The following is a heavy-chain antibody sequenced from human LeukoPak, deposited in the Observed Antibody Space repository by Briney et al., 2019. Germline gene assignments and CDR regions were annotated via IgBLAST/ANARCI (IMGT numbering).Heavy chain of an antibody. CDR2: ISGGSLYT. CDR1: GFTFSTYT. V-gene: IGHV3-21*01. CDR3: ASMGYSFSFFDY. D-gene: IGHD5-18*01. Sequence: GGSLRLSCAASGFTFSTYTMNWVRQAPGKGLEWVSSISGGSLYTYYADSVKGRFTISRDNAKNSLYLQMNSLRAEDTAVYYCASMGYSFSFFDYWGQGTLVTVSS. J-gene: IGHJ4*02.